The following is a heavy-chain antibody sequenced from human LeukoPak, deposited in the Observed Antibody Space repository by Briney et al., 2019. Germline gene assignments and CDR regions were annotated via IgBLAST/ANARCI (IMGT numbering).Heavy chain of an antibody. CDR3: ARQELKNYYMDV. CDR2: IYTSGST. Sequence: SETLSLTCTVSGGSISSYYWSWIRQPPGKGLEWIGYIYTSGSTNYNPSLKSRVTISLDTSKNQFSLKLSSVTAADTAVYYCARQELKNYYMDVWGKGTTVTVSS. J-gene: IGHJ6*03. CDR1: GGSISSYY. D-gene: IGHD3-10*01. V-gene: IGHV4-4*09.